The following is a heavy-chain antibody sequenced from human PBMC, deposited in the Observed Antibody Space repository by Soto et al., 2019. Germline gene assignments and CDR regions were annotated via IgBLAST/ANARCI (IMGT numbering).Heavy chain of an antibody. Sequence: EVKLVESGGDLVQPGGSLRLSCAASGFTFSTYSMNWVRQAPGKGLEWVSYISSRSYTISYVDSVKGRFTISRDNAKNSLYLQMNSLRDEDTAVYYCARGGSSSDNGMDVWGQGTTVTVSS. CDR3: ARGGSSSDNGMDV. CDR1: GFTFSTYS. D-gene: IGHD6-6*01. CDR2: ISSRSYTI. V-gene: IGHV3-48*02. J-gene: IGHJ6*02.